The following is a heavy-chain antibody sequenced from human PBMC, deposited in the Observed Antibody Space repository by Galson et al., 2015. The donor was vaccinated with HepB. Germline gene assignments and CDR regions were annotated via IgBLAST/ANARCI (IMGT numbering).Heavy chain of an antibody. CDR1: GCPFTGSY. CDR3: ARGGRYFDWSPAQRTQVDY. CDR2: INPNSGGT. D-gene: IGHD3-9*01. Sequence: SLKVSCKASGCPFTGSYMHWVRQAPGQGLEGRGRINPNSGGTNYAQKFQGRVTMTRDTSISTAYMELSRLSSDDTAVYSCARGGRYFDWSPAQRTQVDYWGQGTLVTVSS. J-gene: IGHJ4*02. V-gene: IGHV1-2*06.